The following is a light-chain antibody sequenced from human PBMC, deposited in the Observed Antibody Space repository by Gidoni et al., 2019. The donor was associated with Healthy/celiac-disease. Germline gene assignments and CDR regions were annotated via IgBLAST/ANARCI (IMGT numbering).Light chain of an antibody. Sequence: DIVMTQSPLSLPVTPGEPASISCRSSQSLRHSNGYNYLDWYLQKPGQSQQLLIYVGSNRAYGVPDRVSGSGSGTDFTLKISRVEAEDVGVYYCMQALQTQYTCGQGTKLEIK. CDR1: QSLRHSNGYNY. J-gene: IGKJ2*01. CDR3: MQALQTQYT. V-gene: IGKV2-28*01. CDR2: VGS.